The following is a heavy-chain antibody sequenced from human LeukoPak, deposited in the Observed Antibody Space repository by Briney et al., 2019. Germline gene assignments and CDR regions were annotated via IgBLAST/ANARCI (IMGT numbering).Heavy chain of an antibody. Sequence: GASVKVSCKASGYTFTNYDINWVRQATGQGLEWMGWMNPKNGKTGYAQMFQGRLTITRNTSISTAYMELSSLRSEDTAVYYCARISADQLVGAFDIWGQGTMVTVSS. D-gene: IGHD6-6*01. CDR2: MNPKNGKT. V-gene: IGHV1-8*01. CDR3: ARISADQLVGAFDI. J-gene: IGHJ3*02. CDR1: GYTFTNYD.